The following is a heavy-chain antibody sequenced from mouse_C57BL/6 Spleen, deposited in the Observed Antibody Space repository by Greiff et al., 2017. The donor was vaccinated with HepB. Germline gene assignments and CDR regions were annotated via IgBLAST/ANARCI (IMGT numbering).Heavy chain of an antibody. V-gene: IGHV1-64*01. J-gene: IGHJ3*01. CDR1: GYTFTSYW. D-gene: IGHD2-4*01. CDR3: ARLARDYDWFAY. Sequence: VQLQQPGAELVKPGASVKLSCKASGYTFTSYWMHWVKQRPGQGLEWIGIIHPNSGSTNYNEKFKSKATLTVDKSSSTAYMQLSSLTSEDSAVYYCARLARDYDWFAYWGQGTLVTVSA. CDR2: IHPNSGST.